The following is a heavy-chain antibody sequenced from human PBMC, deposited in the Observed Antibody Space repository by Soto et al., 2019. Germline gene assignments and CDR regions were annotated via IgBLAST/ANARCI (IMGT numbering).Heavy chain of an antibody. CDR1: GYTFTDYH. V-gene: IGHV1-2*02. J-gene: IGHJ5*01. CDR2: INANNGGA. CDR3: AREGGSFSLAPKNNWCDT. Sequence: QVQLVQSGDEVKNPGASVKVSCKPSGYTFTDYHIHWVRQAPGQGLEFMGWINANNGGAGSAQQFQGRLTVTRDTSISTVYMEVSNLRSDDTAVDVCAREGGSFSLAPKNNWCDTWGHGTRVTVSS. D-gene: IGHD6-13*01.